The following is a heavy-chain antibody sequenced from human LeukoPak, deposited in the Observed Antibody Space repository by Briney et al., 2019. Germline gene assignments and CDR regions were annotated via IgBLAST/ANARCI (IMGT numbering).Heavy chain of an antibody. CDR3: ARDTPGYGGDDFDY. D-gene: IGHD4-23*01. CDR2: IQAGGDEK. Sequence: GGSLRLSCAASGFTFSSSWMSWVRQAPGKGLEWMTFIQAGGDEKYYAESVKGRFTVSRDNSKNTLYLQMNSLRAEDTAVYYCARDTPGYGGDDFDYWGQGALVTVSS. V-gene: IGHV3-30*02. CDR1: GFTFSSSW. J-gene: IGHJ4*02.